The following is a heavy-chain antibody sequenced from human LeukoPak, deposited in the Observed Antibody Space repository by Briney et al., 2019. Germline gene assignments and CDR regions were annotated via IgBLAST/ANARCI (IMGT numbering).Heavy chain of an antibody. J-gene: IGHJ4*02. D-gene: IGHD2-2*01. CDR2: MNRNSGNT. CDR1: GYTFTSYD. CDR3: ARDYCSSTSCYGNFDY. Sequence: ASVKVSCKASGYTFTSYDINWVRQATGQGLEWMGWMNRNSGNTGYAQKFQGRVTMTRNTSISTAYMELSSLRSEDTAVYYCARDYCSSTSCYGNFDYWGQGTLVTVSS. V-gene: IGHV1-8*01.